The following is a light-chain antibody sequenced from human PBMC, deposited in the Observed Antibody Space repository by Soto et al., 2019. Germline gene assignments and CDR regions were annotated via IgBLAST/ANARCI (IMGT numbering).Light chain of an antibody. Sequence: DIQLTQSPSTLSASVGDRVTSTCRASQSIDTWLAWHQQKPGKAPKLLISKASSLESGVPSRFSGSGSGTEFTLTISSLQPDDFATYYCQQYNSYRMFGQGTKVDIK. J-gene: IGKJ1*01. V-gene: IGKV1-5*03. CDR1: QSIDTW. CDR2: KAS. CDR3: QQYNSYRM.